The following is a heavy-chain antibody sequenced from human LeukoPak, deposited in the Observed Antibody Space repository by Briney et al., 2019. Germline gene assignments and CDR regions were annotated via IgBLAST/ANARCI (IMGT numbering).Heavy chain of an antibody. CDR1: GFTLDDYG. Sequence: GRSLRLSCAASGFTLDDYGMHWGRHARGKGGEGVAGISWNSGRINYADSVKGRFTISRANAKNSLYLQMNSLRAEDTALYYSAKDVDPWGQGTLLTVSS. V-gene: IGHV3-9*01. J-gene: IGHJ5*02. CDR2: ISWNSGRI. CDR3: AKDVDP.